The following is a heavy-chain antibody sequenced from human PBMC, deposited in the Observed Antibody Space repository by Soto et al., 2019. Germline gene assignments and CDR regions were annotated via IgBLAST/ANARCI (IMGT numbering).Heavy chain of an antibody. J-gene: IGHJ4*02. CDR2: INSDGSST. CDR3: AILVGGYSSSWYGGYQDKFND. Sequence: GGSLRLSCAASGFTFSSYWMHWVRQAPGKGLVWVSRINSDGSSTSYADSVKGRFTISRDNAKNTLYLQMNSLRAEDTAVYYWAILVGGYSSSWYGGYQDKFNDWGKGTLVTVSS. V-gene: IGHV3-74*01. CDR1: GFTFSSYW. D-gene: IGHD6-13*01.